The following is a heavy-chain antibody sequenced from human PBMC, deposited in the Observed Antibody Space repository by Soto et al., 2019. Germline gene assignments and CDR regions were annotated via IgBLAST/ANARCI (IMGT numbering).Heavy chain of an antibody. Sequence: QVQLVESGGGVVQPGRSLRLSCAASGFTFSSYGMHWVRQAPGKGLEWVAVISYDGSNKYYADSVKGRFTISRDNSKNTLYLQMNSLRAEDTAVYYCAKGLRFLEWLPPFDYWGQGTLVTVSS. CDR2: ISYDGSNK. V-gene: IGHV3-30*18. CDR1: GFTFSSYG. CDR3: AKGLRFLEWLPPFDY. J-gene: IGHJ4*02. D-gene: IGHD3-3*01.